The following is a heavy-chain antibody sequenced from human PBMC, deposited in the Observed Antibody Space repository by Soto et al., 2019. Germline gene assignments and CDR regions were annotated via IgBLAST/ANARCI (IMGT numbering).Heavy chain of an antibody. D-gene: IGHD3-3*01. J-gene: IGHJ5*02. V-gene: IGHV3-23*01. CDR2: ISGSGGST. Sequence: GGSLRLSCAASGFTFSSYARSWVRQAPGKGLEWVSAISGSGGSTYYADSVKGRFTISRDNSKNTLYLQMNSLRAEDTAVYYCAKDPYYDFWSGLSWFDPWGQGTLVTVSS. CDR1: GFTFSSYA. CDR3: AKDPYYDFWSGLSWFDP.